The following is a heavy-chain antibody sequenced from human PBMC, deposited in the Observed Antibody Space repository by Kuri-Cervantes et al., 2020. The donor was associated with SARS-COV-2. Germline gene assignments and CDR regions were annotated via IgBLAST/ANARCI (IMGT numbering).Heavy chain of an antibody. Sequence: SETLSLTCTVSGGSISSGDYYWSWIRQPPGKGLEWIGYIYYSGSTYYNPSLKSRVTISVDTSKNQFSLKLSSVTAADTAVYYCARRGRITIFGVVTSFDYWGQGTLVTVSS. CDR2: IYYSGST. V-gene: IGHV4-30-4*08. D-gene: IGHD3-3*01. CDR3: ARRGRITIFGVVTSFDY. J-gene: IGHJ4*02. CDR1: GGSISSGDYY.